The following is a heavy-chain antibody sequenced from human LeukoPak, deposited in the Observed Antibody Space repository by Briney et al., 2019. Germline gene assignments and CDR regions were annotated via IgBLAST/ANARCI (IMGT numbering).Heavy chain of an antibody. CDR3: ARAIYDFWSGYYNYYYYGMDV. D-gene: IGHD3-3*01. Sequence: GGSLRLPCAASGFTFSSYAMHWVRQAPGKGLEWVAVISYDGSSKYYADSVKGRFTISRDNSKNTLYLQMNSLRAEDTAVYYCARAIYDFWSGYYNYYYYGMDVWGQGTTVTVSS. CDR2: ISYDGSSK. CDR1: GFTFSSYA. J-gene: IGHJ6*02. V-gene: IGHV3-30*04.